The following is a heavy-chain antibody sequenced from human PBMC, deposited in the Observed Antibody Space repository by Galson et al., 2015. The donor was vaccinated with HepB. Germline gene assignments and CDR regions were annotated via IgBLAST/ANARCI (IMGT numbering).Heavy chain of an antibody. D-gene: IGHD6-19*01. J-gene: IGHJ5*02. Sequence: CAISGDSVSSNSAAWNWIRQSPSRGLEWLGRTHYRSKWYNDYAVSVKSRITINPDTSKNLFSLRLNSVTPEDTALYYCARSEAVSSEDWFDPWGQGTLVTVSS. CDR1: GDSVSSNSAA. V-gene: IGHV6-1*01. CDR2: THYRSKWYN. CDR3: ARSEAVSSEDWFDP.